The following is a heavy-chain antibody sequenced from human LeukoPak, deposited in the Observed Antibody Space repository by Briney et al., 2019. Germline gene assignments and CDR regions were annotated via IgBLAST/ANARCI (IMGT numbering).Heavy chain of an antibody. J-gene: IGHJ6*03. Sequence: SETLSHTRSVSWGSNSRLLWRCLRHPPEKGLEGRGNIYYSVSTNYNPSLKSRVTISVDTSKNRFSLKLSSVTAADTAVYYCARESGSGSYTYYYYYMDVWGKGNTVTVSS. D-gene: IGHD1-26*01. V-gene: IGHV4-59*11. CDR3: ARESGSGSYTYYYYYMDV. CDR1: WGSNSRLL. CDR2: IYYSVST.